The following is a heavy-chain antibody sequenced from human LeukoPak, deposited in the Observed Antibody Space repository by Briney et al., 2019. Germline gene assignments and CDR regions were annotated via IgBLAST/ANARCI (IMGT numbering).Heavy chain of an antibody. V-gene: IGHV4-31*11. CDR3: ARGADSSGIA. CDR1: GGSISSGGYY. J-gene: IGHJ5*02. Sequence: SETLSLTCAVSGGSISSGGYYWSWIRQHPGKGLEWIGYIYYSGSTYYNPSLKSRVTISVDTSKNQFSLKLSSVTAADTAVYYCARGADSSGIAWGQGTLVTVSS. D-gene: IGHD3-22*01. CDR2: IYYSGST.